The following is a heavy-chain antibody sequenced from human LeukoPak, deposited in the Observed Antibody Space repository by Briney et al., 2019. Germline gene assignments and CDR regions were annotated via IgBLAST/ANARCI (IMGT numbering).Heavy chain of an antibody. CDR1: GFTFSSYA. D-gene: IGHD3-10*01. CDR2: ISGSGGST. J-gene: IGHJ6*03. Sequence: GGSPRLSCAASGFTFSSYAMSWVRQAPGKGLEWVSAISGSGGSTYYADSVKGRFTISRDNSKNTLYLQMNSLRAEDTAVYYCAKCDYGSRYYYMDVWGKGTTVTVSS. CDR3: AKCDYGSRYYYMDV. V-gene: IGHV3-23*01.